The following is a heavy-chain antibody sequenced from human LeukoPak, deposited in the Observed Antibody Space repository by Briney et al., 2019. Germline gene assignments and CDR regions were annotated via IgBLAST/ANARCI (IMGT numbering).Heavy chain of an antibody. V-gene: IGHV4-34*01. J-gene: IGHJ4*02. D-gene: IGHD2-2*01. CDR2: IYHSGST. CDR3: ARATPGYCTSTSCYFDYFDF. CDR1: GRSFSGYY. Sequence: SETLSLTCAVYGRSFSGYYWTWIRQPPGKGLEWIGSIYHSGSTYYNPSLKSRVTISVDTSKNQFSLKLSSVIAADTAVYYCARATPGYCTSTSCYFDYFDFWGQGTLVTVSS.